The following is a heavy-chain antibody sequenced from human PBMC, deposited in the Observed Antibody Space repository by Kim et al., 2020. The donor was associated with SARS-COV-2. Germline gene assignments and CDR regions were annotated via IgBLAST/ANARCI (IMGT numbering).Heavy chain of an antibody. V-gene: IGHV3-23*01. Sequence: PVKGRSTISRDSSKDTLYRQMNSLRAEDTAVYYCAKDLKWGSSYGPFDYWGQGPLVTVSS. CDR3: AKDLKWGSSYGPFDY. J-gene: IGHJ4*02. D-gene: IGHD5-12*01.